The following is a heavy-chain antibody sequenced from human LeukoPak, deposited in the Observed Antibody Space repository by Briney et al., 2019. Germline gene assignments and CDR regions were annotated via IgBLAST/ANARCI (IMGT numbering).Heavy chain of an antibody. V-gene: IGHV4-61*01. D-gene: IGHD2-15*01. CDR1: GGSVSSGSYY. CDR2: IYYSGST. CDR3: ARDGCSGGSCYDGMDV. Sequence: SETLSLTCTVSGGSVSSGSYYWSWIRQPPGKGLEWIGYIYYSGSTDYNPSLKGRVTISVDTSKNQFSLKLSSVTAADTAVYYCARDGCSGGSCYDGMDVWGKGTTVTVSS. J-gene: IGHJ6*04.